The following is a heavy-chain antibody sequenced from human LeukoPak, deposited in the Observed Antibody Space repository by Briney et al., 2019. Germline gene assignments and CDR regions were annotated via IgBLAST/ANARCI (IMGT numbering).Heavy chain of an antibody. D-gene: IGHD2-15*01. J-gene: IGHJ4*02. CDR1: GFTFSSYA. CDR2: ISDSGRST. CDR3: AKGQRWELPLDF. Sequence: GGSLRLSCAASGFTFSSYAMTWVRQVPGKGLEWVSAISDSGRSTYYADSVKGRFTISRDVSKSTLYLQMNSLRAEDTALYYCAKGQRWELPLDFWGQGTLVTVSS. V-gene: IGHV3-23*01.